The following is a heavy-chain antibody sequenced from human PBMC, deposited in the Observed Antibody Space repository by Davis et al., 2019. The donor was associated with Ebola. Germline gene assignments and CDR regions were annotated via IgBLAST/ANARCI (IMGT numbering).Heavy chain of an antibody. CDR1: GFTFRSYG. Sequence: GESLKISCAASGFTFRSYGMHWVRQAPGKGLEWVAAIWYDGSNKYYADSVKGRFTISRDNSKNTLYLQMNSLRAEDTAVYYCARDSSYSGMDVWGQGTTVTVSS. V-gene: IGHV3-33*08. J-gene: IGHJ6*02. D-gene: IGHD2/OR15-2a*01. CDR2: IWYDGSNK. CDR3: ARDSSYSGMDV.